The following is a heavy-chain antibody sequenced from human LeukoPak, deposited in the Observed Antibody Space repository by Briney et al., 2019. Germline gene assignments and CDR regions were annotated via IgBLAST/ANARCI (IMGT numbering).Heavy chain of an antibody. D-gene: IGHD3-10*01. CDR3: ARRFESIDY. CDR2: ISSSSSYI. CDR1: GFTLSYYW. Sequence: GGSLRLSCAASGFTLSYYWMHWVRQAPGRGLEWVSSISSSSSYIYYADSVKGRFTISRDNAKNSLYLQMNSLRAEDTAVYYCARRFESIDYGGQGTLVTVSS. V-gene: IGHV3-21*01. J-gene: IGHJ4*02.